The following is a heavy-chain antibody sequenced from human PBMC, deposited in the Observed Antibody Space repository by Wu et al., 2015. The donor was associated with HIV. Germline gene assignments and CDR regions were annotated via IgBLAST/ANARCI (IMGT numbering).Heavy chain of an antibody. V-gene: IGHV1-2*02. CDR2: LNPNTGGA. D-gene: IGHD2/OR15-2a*01. CDR1: GYSFTAYY. CDR3: ARDEREYLRRADVFDI. Sequence: QVQLVQSGAEVKRPGASVRVSCRTSGYSFTAYYIHWVRQAPGQGLEWMGRLNPNTGGADSSQKFQGRVTLTRDTSINTAYMDLSRLRSDDTAVYYCARDEREYLRRADVFDIWGQGTMVTVSS. J-gene: IGHJ3*02.